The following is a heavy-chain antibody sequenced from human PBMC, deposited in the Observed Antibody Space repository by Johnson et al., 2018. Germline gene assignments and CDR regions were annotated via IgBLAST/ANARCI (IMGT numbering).Heavy chain of an antibody. CDR2: IWYDGSDK. D-gene: IGHD3-10*01. V-gene: IGHV3-33*01. J-gene: IGHJ6*02. CDR3: ARDEGSGSGTQTYYGMDV. Sequence: QVQLVQAGGGVVQPGRSLRLSCAASGFTFNNYGMHWVRQAPGKGLEWVAVIWYDGSDKYYVESVKGRFTISRDNSKNTLYLQMNSLRAEDTAVYYCARDEGSGSGTQTYYGMDVWGQGTTVTVSS. CDR1: GFTFNNYG.